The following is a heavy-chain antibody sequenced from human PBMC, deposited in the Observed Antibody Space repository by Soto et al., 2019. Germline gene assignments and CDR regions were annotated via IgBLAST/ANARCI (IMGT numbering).Heavy chain of an antibody. V-gene: IGHV3-21*01. J-gene: IGHJ4*02. D-gene: IGHD2-21*01. CDR3: AREDSIIIPAVSDF. CDR1: GFTVNNYG. CDR2: VSKSGYA. Sequence: XGCLRLSFTVSGFTVNNYGINWVRQAPGKGLEWVSSVSKSGYAYYSDSVKGRFTISRDNAKNSVSLQMNTLRVEDTAVYYCAREDSIIIPAVSDFWGQGTLVTGSS.